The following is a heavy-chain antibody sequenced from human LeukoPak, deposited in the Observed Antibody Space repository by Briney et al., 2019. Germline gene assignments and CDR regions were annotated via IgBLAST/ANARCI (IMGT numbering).Heavy chain of an antibody. Sequence: GGSLRLSCATSGFTFSSYSMNWVRQAPGKGLEWVSSITSTSRYIYYADSVKGRFTISRDNAKNSLYLQMNSLRAEDTAVYYCAELGITMIGGVWGKGTTVTISS. V-gene: IGHV3-21*01. CDR3: AELGITMIGGV. D-gene: IGHD3-10*02. J-gene: IGHJ6*04. CDR2: ITSTSRYI. CDR1: GFTFSSYS.